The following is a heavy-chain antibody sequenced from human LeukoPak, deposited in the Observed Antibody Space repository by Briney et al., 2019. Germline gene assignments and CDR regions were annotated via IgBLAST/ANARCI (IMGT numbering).Heavy chain of an antibody. V-gene: IGHV1-69*01. J-gene: IGHJ4*02. CDR3: ARGPRYCSSTSCEDY. D-gene: IGHD2-2*01. Sequence: GSSVKVSCKASGGTFSSYAISWVRQAPGQGLEWMGGIIPIFGTANYAQKFQGRVTITADESTSTAYMELSSLRSEDTAVYYCARGPRYCSSTSCEDYWGQGTLVTVSS. CDR2: IIPIFGTA. CDR1: GGTFSSYA.